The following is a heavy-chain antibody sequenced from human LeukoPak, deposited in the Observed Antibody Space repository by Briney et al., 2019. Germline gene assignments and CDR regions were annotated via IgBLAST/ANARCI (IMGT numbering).Heavy chain of an antibody. J-gene: IGHJ3*02. CDR3: ARAVLTMVRVSFAFDI. CDR2: VYYSGST. D-gene: IGHD3-10*01. V-gene: IGHV4-59*01. Sequence: SETLSLTCTASGASISSYYWSWIRQPPGKGLEWIGYVYYSGSTNYNPSLKSRVTISVDTSKNQFSLKLSSVTAADTAVYYCARAVLTMVRVSFAFDIWGQGTMVTVSS. CDR1: GASISSYY.